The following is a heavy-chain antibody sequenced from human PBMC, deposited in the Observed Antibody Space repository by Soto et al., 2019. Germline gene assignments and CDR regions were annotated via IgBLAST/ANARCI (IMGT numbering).Heavy chain of an antibody. J-gene: IGHJ4*02. CDR3: ASESRYCSGGSCYSGLDY. Sequence: GSLRLACAASGFNFSSYSMNWVRQAPGKGLEWVSSISSSSSYIYYADSVKGRFTISRDNAKNSLYLQMNSLRAEDTAAYYCASESRYCSGGSCYSGLDYWGQGTLVTVSS. CDR1: GFNFSSYS. CDR2: ISSSSSYI. V-gene: IGHV3-21*01. D-gene: IGHD2-15*01.